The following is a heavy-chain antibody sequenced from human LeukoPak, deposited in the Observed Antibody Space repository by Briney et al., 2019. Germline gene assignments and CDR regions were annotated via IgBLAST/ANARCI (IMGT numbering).Heavy chain of an antibody. Sequence: GGSLRLSCAASGFTFSSYGMHWVRQAPGKGLEWVAFIRYDGSNKYYADSVKGRFTISKDNSKNTLYLQMNSLRAEDTAVYYCAKEYSSGWYSRDYWGQGTLVTVSS. J-gene: IGHJ4*02. D-gene: IGHD6-19*01. CDR2: IRYDGSNK. CDR3: AKEYSSGWYSRDY. V-gene: IGHV3-30*02. CDR1: GFTFSSYG.